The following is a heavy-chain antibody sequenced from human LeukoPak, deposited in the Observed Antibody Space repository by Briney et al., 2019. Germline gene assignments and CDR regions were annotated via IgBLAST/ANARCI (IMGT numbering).Heavy chain of an antibody. CDR2: ISYDGSNK. V-gene: IGHV3-30*18. J-gene: IGHJ4*02. CDR3: AKGGRRIIYGDYFDY. Sequence: GGSLRLSCAASGFTFSSYGMHWVRQAPGKGLEWVAVISYDGSNKYYADSVKGRFTISRDNSKNTPYLQMNSLRAEDTAVYYCAKGGRRIIYGDYFDYWGQGTLVTVSS. CDR1: GFTFSSYG. D-gene: IGHD4-17*01.